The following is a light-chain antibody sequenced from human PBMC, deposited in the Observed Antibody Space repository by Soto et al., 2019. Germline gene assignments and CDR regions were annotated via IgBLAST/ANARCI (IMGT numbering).Light chain of an antibody. CDR3: CSYAGSSAGV. CDR2: EGS. CDR1: SSDVGSYNL. Sequence: QSALTQPASMSGTLGQSITISCTGTSSDVGSYNLVSWYQQHPGKAPKLMIYEGSKRPSGVSNRFSGYKSGNTASLTISGLQAEDEADYYCCSYAGSSAGVFGGGTKLTVL. J-gene: IGLJ3*02. V-gene: IGLV2-23*01.